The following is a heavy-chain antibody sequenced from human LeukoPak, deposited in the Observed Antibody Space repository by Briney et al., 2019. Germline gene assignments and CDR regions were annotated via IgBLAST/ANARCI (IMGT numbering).Heavy chain of an antibody. CDR1: GYSISSGYY. CDR2: IYHSGST. D-gene: IGHD6-13*01. V-gene: IGHV4-38-2*02. J-gene: IGHJ4*02. Sequence: SETLSPTCTVSGYSISSGYYWGWIRQPPGKGLEWIGSIYHSGSTYYNPSLKNRVTISVDTSKNQFSLKLSSVTAADTTVYYCARGTLLGSSSSLLFDYWGQGTLVTVSS. CDR3: ARGTLLGSSSSLLFDY.